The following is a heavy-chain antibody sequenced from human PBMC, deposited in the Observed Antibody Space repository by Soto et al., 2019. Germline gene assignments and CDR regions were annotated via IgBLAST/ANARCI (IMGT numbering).Heavy chain of an antibody. Sequence: GGSLRLSCAASGFTFTTYAMAWVRQAPGKGLDWVSAITDSGASTFYPDSVKGRFTISRDNSKNTLYLQMDSLRVEDTAVYYCVTSRAYYYYWALGTVVTVSA. V-gene: IGHV3-23*01. J-gene: IGHJ4*02. CDR2: ITDSGAST. D-gene: IGHD3-22*01. CDR1: GFTFTTYA. CDR3: VTSRAYYYY.